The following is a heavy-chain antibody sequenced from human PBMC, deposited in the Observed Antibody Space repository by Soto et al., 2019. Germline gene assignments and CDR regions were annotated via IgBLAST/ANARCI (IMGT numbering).Heavy chain of an antibody. CDR3: AKDRMVPWFDP. CDR1: GFTFSSYA. V-gene: IGHV3-23*01. Sequence: EVQLLESGGGLVQPGGSLRLSCAASGFTFSSYAMSWVRQAPGKGLEWVSAISGSGGSTYYADSVKGRFTISRDNSKNALYLQMISLRAEDTAVYYWAKDRMVPWFDPWGQGTLVTVSS. J-gene: IGHJ5*02. D-gene: IGHD2-8*01. CDR2: ISGSGGST.